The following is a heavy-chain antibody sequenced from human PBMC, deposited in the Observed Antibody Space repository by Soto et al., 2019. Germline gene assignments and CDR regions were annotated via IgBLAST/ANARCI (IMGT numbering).Heavy chain of an antibody. CDR1: GGSISSYY. CDR2: IYYSGST. Sequence: SETLSLTCTVSGGSISSYYWSWIRQPPGKGLEWIGYIYYSGSTNYNPSLKSRVTISVDTSKNQFSLKLSSVTAADTAVYYCARDGYSYGYYYYGMDVWGQGTTVTVSS. J-gene: IGHJ6*02. V-gene: IGHV4-59*01. CDR3: ARDGYSYGYYYYGMDV. D-gene: IGHD5-18*01.